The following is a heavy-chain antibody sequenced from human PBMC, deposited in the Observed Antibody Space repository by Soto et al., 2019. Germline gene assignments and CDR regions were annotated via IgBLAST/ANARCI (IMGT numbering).Heavy chain of an antibody. D-gene: IGHD1-26*01. CDR2: ISASGNST. Sequence: EVQLLESGGGLVQPGGSLRLSCAASGFTCSSYAMKWVRQAPGKGLEWVSTISASGNSTYYADSVKGRFSISKDDSKNTLYLQMNSLKTEDTAVYYCARVSLVGPSGGRYFDYWGQGSQVAVSS. CDR1: GFTCSSYA. CDR3: ARVSLVGPSGGRYFDY. V-gene: IGHV3-23*01. J-gene: IGHJ4*02.